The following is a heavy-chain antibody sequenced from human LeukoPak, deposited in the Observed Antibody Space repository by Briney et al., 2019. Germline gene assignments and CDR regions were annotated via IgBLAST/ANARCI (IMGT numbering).Heavy chain of an antibody. CDR2: IYYSGST. CDR1: GGSISSYY. V-gene: IGHV4-59*01. D-gene: IGHD2-21*02. J-gene: IGHJ2*01. Sequence: SETLSLTCTVSGGSISSYYWSWIRQPPGKGLEWIGYIYYSGSTNYNPSLKSRVTISIDTSKKHFSLKLRSVTAADTATYYCARAPCGGDCYSPDYWYFDLWGRGTLVSVSS. CDR3: ARAPCGGDCYSPDYWYFDL.